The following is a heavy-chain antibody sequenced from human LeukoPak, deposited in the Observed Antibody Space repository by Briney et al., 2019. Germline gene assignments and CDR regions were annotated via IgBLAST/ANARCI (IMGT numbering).Heavy chain of an antibody. D-gene: IGHD6-13*01. J-gene: IGHJ5*02. Sequence: GASVKVSCKASGYTFTGYYMHWVRQAPGQGLEWMGWINPNSGGTNYAQKFQGRVTMTRDTSISTAYMELSRLRSDDTAVYYCARDLRALAAENWFGPWGQGTLVTVSS. CDR2: INPNSGGT. V-gene: IGHV1-2*02. CDR3: ARDLRALAAENWFGP. CDR1: GYTFTGYY.